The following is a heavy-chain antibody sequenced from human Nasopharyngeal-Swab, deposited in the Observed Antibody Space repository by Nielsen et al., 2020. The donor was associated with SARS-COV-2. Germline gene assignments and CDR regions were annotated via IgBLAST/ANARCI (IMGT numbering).Heavy chain of an antibody. CDR3: ARGRGSSTSMIGY. CDR1: GFTFSNYR. V-gene: IGHV3-74*01. J-gene: IGHJ4*02. CDR2: INGDGSSL. Sequence: GGSLRLSFAASGFTFSNYRIHWVRQAPGKGLVWVSRINGDGSSLNYADFVKGRFTISTDNGKSTLYLEMNSLRAEDTAVYYCARGRGSSTSMIGYWGQGTLVTVSS. D-gene: IGHD2/OR15-2a*01.